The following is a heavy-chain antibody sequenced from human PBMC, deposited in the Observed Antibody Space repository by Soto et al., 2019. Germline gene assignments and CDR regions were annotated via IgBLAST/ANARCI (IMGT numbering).Heavy chain of an antibody. CDR3: AIHYYDSSGYYY. CDR1: GGTFSSYA. D-gene: IGHD3-22*01. CDR2: IIPIFGTA. Sequence: SVKVSCKASGGTFSSYAISWVRQAPGQGLEWMGGIIPIFGTANYAQKFQGRVTITADESTSTAYMELSSLRSEDTAVYYCAIHYYDSSGYYYWGQGTLVTVSS. V-gene: IGHV1-69*13. J-gene: IGHJ4*02.